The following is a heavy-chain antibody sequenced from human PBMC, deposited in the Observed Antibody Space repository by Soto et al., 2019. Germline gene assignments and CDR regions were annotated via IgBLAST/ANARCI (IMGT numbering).Heavy chain of an antibody. V-gene: IGHV3-23*01. CDR2: ISEGGGTP. CDR3: AKRNRYYFDS. J-gene: IGHJ4*02. CDR1: GFTFSAFA. Sequence: EVQLLESGGDLVQPGGSLTLSCAASGFTFSAFAMSWVHQAPGKGLEWVSTISEGGGTPFYADSVKGRFTISRDNSKNTLHLQMTTLRAEDTAVYFCAKRNRYYFDSWGQGTLVTVSS.